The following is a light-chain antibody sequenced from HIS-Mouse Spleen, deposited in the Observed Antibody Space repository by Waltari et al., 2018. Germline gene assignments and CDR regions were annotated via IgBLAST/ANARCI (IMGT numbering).Light chain of an antibody. V-gene: IGLV3-1*01. Sequence: SYELTQPPSVSVSPGQTASITCPGAKLGDKYACWYPQKPGQSPVLVIYQDSKRPSGIPERFSGSNSGNTATLTISGTQAMDEADYYCQAWDSSTAVFGGGTKLTVL. J-gene: IGLJ2*01. CDR1: KLGDKY. CDR2: QDS. CDR3: QAWDSSTAV.